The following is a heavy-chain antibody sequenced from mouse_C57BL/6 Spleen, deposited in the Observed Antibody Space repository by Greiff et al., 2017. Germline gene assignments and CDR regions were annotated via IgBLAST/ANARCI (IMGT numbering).Heavy chain of an antibody. V-gene: IGHV1-85*01. CDR2: IYPRDGST. Sequence: VQLQQSGPELVKPGASVKLSCKASGYTFTSYDINWVKQRPGQGLEWIGWIYPRDGSTKYNEKFKGKATLTVDTSSSTAYMELHSLTSEDSAVYFCARGDYYGSSQSYWYFDVWGTGTTVTVSS. CDR1: GYTFTSYD. D-gene: IGHD1-1*01. J-gene: IGHJ1*03. CDR3: ARGDYYGSSQSYWYFDV.